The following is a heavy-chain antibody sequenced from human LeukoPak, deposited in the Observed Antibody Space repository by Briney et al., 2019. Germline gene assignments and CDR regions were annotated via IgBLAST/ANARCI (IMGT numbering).Heavy chain of an antibody. CDR3: ARAPSEIGGYYPEYFRH. CDR1: GFTFSSYL. D-gene: IGHD3-22*01. J-gene: IGHJ1*01. Sequence: GGSLRLSCAASGFTFSSYLMHWVRQAPGKGLVWVSRIKSDGSTNYADSVKGRFTISRDNAKNTLSLQMNSLRAEDTGVYYCARAPSEIGGYYPEYFRHWGQGTLVTVSS. CDR2: IKSDGST. V-gene: IGHV3-74*01.